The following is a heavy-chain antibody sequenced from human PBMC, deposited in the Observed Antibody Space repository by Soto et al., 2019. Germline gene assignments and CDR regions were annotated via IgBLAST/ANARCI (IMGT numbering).Heavy chain of an antibody. Sequence: GGSLRLSCAASGFTFSSYAMSWVRQAPGKGLEWVSAISGSGGSTYYADSVKGRFTISRDNSKNTLYLQMNSLRAEDTAVYYCAKDMGYFDWLTGYYYYGMDVWGQGTTVTVSS. CDR1: GFTFSSYA. CDR3: AKDMGYFDWLTGYYYYGMDV. J-gene: IGHJ6*02. D-gene: IGHD3-9*01. V-gene: IGHV3-23*01. CDR2: ISGSGGST.